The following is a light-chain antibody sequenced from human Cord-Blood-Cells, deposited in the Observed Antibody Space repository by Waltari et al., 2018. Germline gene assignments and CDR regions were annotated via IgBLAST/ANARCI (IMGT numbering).Light chain of an antibody. Sequence: DIQMTQSSSTLSASVGARVTITCRASQSISSWLAWYQQKPGKAPKLLIYKASSLESGVPSRFSGSGSGTEFTLTISSLQPDDFATYYCQQYNSYSRYSFGQGTKLEIK. J-gene: IGKJ2*03. CDR1: QSISSW. CDR2: KAS. CDR3: QQYNSYSRYS. V-gene: IGKV1-5*03.